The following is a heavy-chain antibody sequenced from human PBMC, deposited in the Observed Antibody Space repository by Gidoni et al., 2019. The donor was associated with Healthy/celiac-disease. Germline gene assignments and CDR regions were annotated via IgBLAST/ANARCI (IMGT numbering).Heavy chain of an antibody. D-gene: IGHD2-15*01. J-gene: IGHJ4*02. CDR2: ISSSSSTI. Sequence: EVHLVASGGGLVQPGGSLSLSCAASGFTFSSYSMNWVRQAPGKGLEWVSYISSSSSTIYDADAVKGRFTISRDNAKNSLYLQMNSLRAEDTAVYYCVGGGGFWGQGTLVTVSS. V-gene: IGHV3-48*01. CDR1: GFTFSSYS. CDR3: VGGGGF.